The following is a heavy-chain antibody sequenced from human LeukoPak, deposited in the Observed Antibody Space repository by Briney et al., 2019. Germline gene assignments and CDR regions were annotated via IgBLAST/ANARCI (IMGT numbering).Heavy chain of an antibody. CDR2: INQDGSEK. J-gene: IGHJ3*01. V-gene: IGHV3-7*01. D-gene: IGHD2-15*01. CDR3: ARGVGDA. CDR1: GFIFSSDY. Sequence: PGGSLRLSCAASGFIFSSDYMSWVRQVPGNGLDWVANINQDGSEKYYIDSVKGRFSISRDNAKDSLFLETNSLRADDTAVYYCARGVGDAWGQGVMVTVPS.